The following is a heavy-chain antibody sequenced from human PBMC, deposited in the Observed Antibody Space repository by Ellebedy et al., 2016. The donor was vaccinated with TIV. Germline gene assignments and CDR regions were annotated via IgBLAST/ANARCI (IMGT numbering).Heavy chain of an antibody. CDR1: GFTVSSNY. Sequence: GESLKISXAASGFTVSSNYMSWVRQAPGKGLEWVSVIYSGGSTYYADSVKGRFTISRDNSKNTLYLQMNSLRAEDTAVYYCAKNSSWEWLFSPQSYYFDYWGQGTLVTVSS. CDR3: AKNSSWEWLFSPQSYYFDY. CDR2: IYSGGST. V-gene: IGHV3-53*01. D-gene: IGHD3-3*01. J-gene: IGHJ4*02.